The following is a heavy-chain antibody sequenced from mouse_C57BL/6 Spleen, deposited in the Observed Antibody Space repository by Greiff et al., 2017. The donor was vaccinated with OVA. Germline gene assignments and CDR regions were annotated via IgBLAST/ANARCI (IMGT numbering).Heavy chain of an antibody. CDR3: ARGWDGYYLDY. Sequence: EVQLQQSGPELVKPGASVKISCKASGYTFTDYYMNWVKQSHGKSLEWIGDINPNNGGTSYNQKFKGKATLTVDKSSSTAYMELRSLTSEDSAVYYGARGWDGYYLDYWGQGTTLTGSS. V-gene: IGHV1-26*01. CDR2: INPNNGGT. D-gene: IGHD4-1*01. CDR1: GYTFTDYY. J-gene: IGHJ2*01.